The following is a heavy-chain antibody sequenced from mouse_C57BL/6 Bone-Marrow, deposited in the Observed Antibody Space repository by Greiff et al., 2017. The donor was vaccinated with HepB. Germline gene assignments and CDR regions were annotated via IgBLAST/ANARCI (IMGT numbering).Heavy chain of an antibody. V-gene: IGHV1-69*01. CDR3: ARKRPRDYFDY. J-gene: IGHJ2*01. D-gene: IGHD5-1-1*01. Sequence: VQLQQPGAELVMPGASVKLSCKASGYTFTSYWMHWVKQRPGQGLEWIGEIYPGDGDTNYNGKFKGKATLTADKSSSTAYMQLSSLTSEDSAVYFCARKRPRDYFDYWGQGTTLTVSS. CDR2: IYPGDGDT. CDR1: GYTFTSYW.